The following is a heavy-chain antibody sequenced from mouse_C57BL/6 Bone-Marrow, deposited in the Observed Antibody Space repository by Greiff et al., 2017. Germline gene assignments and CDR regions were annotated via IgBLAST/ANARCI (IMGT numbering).Heavy chain of an antibody. CDR2: INPGSGGT. CDR3: ARSLYSYGSSYEYFEV. J-gene: IGHJ1*03. CDR1: GYAFTNYL. V-gene: IGHV1-54*01. D-gene: IGHD1-1*01. Sequence: QVQLQQSGAELVRPGTSVKVSCKASGYAFTNYLIEWVKQRPGQGLEWIGVINPGSGGTNYNEKFKGKATLTADKSSSTAYMQLSSLTSEDSAVYFCARSLYSYGSSYEYFEVWGTGTTVTVSS.